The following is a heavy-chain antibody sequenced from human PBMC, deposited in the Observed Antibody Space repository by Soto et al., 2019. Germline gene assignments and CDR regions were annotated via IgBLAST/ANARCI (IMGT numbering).Heavy chain of an antibody. V-gene: IGHV3-23*01. Sequence: EVQLLESGGGLVHAGGSLRLSCATSGFSFSSYAMTWLRQAPGKGLEWVSTISPTGGSTYYADSVTGRSTISRDDSKNTLYLHMNSLRAEDTATYYCAKDLLQWLGGSGPFDYWGQGTLVTVSS. CDR2: ISPTGGST. CDR1: GFSFSSYA. J-gene: IGHJ4*02. CDR3: AKDLLQWLGGSGPFDY. D-gene: IGHD6-19*01.